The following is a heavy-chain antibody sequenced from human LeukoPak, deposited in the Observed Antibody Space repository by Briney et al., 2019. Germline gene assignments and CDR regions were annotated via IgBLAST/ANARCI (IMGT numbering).Heavy chain of an antibody. CDR3: AREDPGSYDY. J-gene: IGHJ4*02. CDR2: ISPNGGST. D-gene: IGHD2-15*01. V-gene: IGHV3-64*02. Sequence: PGGSLRLSCAASGFTFSHYSMHRVRQAPGKGLESVSAISPNGGSTYYADSVKGRFTISRDNSKNTLYLQMGSLRAEDTAVYSCAREDPGSYDYWGQGTLVTVSS. CDR1: GFTFSHYS.